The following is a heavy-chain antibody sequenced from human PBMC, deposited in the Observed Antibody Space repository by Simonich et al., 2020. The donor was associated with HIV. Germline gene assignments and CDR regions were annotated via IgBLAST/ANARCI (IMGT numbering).Heavy chain of an antibody. CDR2: ISWNSGSI. V-gene: IGHV3-9*01. CDR1: GFTFSSYA. Sequence: EVQLVESGGGLVQPGGSLRLSCAASGFTFSSYAMSWVRQAPGKGLEWVSGISWNSGSIGYADAVKGRFTISRDNAKNSLYLQMNSLRAEDTAVYYCARESIAVAGTYFDYWGQGTLVTVSS. D-gene: IGHD6-19*01. CDR3: ARESIAVAGTYFDY. J-gene: IGHJ4*02.